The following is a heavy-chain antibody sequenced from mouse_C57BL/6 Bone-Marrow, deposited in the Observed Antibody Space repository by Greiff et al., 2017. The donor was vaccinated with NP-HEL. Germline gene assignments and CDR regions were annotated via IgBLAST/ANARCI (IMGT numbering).Heavy chain of an antibody. CDR3: ASYYGYAMDY. D-gene: IGHD1-1*01. Sequence: VQLQQSGPELVKPGASVKISCKASGYAFSSSWMNWVKPRPGKGLEWIGRIYPGDGDTNYNGKFKGKATLTADKSSSTAYMQLSSLTSEDSAVYFCASYYGYAMDYWGQGTSVTVSS. V-gene: IGHV1-82*01. J-gene: IGHJ4*01. CDR1: GYAFSSSW. CDR2: IYPGDGDT.